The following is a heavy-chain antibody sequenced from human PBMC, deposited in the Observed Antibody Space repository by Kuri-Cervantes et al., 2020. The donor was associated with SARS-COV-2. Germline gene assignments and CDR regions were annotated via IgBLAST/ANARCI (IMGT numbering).Heavy chain of an antibody. D-gene: IGHD2-2*02. CDR2: INHSGST. CDR1: GGSFSGYY. V-gene: IGHV4-34*01. Sequence: SETLSLTCAVYGGSFSGYYWSWIRQPPGKGLERIGEINHSGSTNYNPSLKSRVTISVDTSKNQFFLRLSSVTAADTAIYYCAREGRNYCSSTNCYRVGRLRLDYWGQGSLVTVSS. J-gene: IGHJ4*02. CDR3: AREGRNYCSSTNCYRVGRLRLDY.